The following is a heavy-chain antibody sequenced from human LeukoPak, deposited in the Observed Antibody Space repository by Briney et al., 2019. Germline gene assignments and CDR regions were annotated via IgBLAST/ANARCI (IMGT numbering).Heavy chain of an antibody. J-gene: IGHJ3*02. Sequence: ASVKVSCKASGYIFTTYAMNWVRQAPGQGLEWMGWINTNTGNPTYAQGFTGRFVFSLDTSVSTAYLQISSLKAEDTAVYCCARVVDYYDSSGPRGWDAFDIWGQGTMVTVSS. V-gene: IGHV7-4-1*02. CDR3: ARVVDYYDSSGPRGWDAFDI. D-gene: IGHD3-22*01. CDR2: INTNTGNP. CDR1: GYIFTTYA.